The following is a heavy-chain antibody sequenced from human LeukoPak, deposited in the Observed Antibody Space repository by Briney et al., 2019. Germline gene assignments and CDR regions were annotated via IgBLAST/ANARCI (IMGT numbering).Heavy chain of an antibody. Sequence: PGRSLRLSCEASGFSFSNNAMNWVRQAPGKGLEWVAMISYDARKIYYADSVKGRFTISRDNSKNTVYLQMTSLRLEDTAIYYYVNFDFWSDSGSDFWGQGTLVTVSS. CDR2: ISYDARKI. D-gene: IGHD3-3*01. V-gene: IGHV3-30*04. J-gene: IGHJ4*02. CDR1: GFSFSNNA. CDR3: VNFDFWSDSGSDF.